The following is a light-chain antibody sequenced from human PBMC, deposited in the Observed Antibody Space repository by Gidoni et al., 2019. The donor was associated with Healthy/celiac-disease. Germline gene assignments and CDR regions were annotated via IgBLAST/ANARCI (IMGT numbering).Light chain of an antibody. V-gene: IGLV1-47*02. CDR3: AAWDDSLSGSYV. Sequence: QSVLTQPPSASGTRGQRVTISCSGSSSNIGSNYVYWYQQLPGTAPKLLIYSNNQRPSGVPDRFSGSKSGTSASLAISGLRSEDEADYYCAAWDDSLSGSYVFGTGTKVAVL. CDR2: SNN. J-gene: IGLJ1*01. CDR1: SSNIGSNY.